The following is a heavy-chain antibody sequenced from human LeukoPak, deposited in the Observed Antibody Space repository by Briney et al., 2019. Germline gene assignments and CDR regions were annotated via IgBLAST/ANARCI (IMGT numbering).Heavy chain of an antibody. CDR3: ARDSTWLLDY. CDR2: IKEDGSVK. CDR1: GYTFSSYG. V-gene: IGHV3-7*05. Sequence: PGASLRLSCKASGYTFSSYGMTWVRQPPGQGLEWVANIKEDGSVKYYVDSVKGRFTISRDSTKNALYLQMNSLRADDTAVYFCARDSTWLLDYWGQGTIITVSS. J-gene: IGHJ4*02. D-gene: IGHD6-19*01.